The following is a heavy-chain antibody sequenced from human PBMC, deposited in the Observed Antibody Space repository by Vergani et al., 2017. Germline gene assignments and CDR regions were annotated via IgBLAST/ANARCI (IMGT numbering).Heavy chain of an antibody. CDR3: ATHYYGSGSPSP. CDR2: IYHSGTT. Sequence: QVQLQESGPGLVKPSETLSLTCTVSGYSISSGYYWGWIRQPPGKGLEWIGSIYHSGTTYYNPSLKRRVSISVDTSKHQFSLMLSSVAAADPAVYSCATHYYGSGSPSPWGQGTLVTVSS. CDR1: GYSISSGYY. V-gene: IGHV4-38-2*02. J-gene: IGHJ5*02. D-gene: IGHD3-10*01.